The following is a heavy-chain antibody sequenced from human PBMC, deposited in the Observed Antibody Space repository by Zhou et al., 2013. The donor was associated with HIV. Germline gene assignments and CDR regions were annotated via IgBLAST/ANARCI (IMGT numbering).Heavy chain of an antibody. CDR3: ARGDEIGFLGALDF. Sequence: QIQLVQSGAEVKKPGASVKVSCKASGYTFSSYGICWVRQAPGQGLEWMGILNPSGGTTNYAQRFQGRVTMTTDTSTTTVYMELRNLKSDDTAVYYCARGDEIGFLGALDFWGQGTMVTVSS. V-gene: IGHV1-46*01. CDR1: GYTFSSYG. D-gene: IGHD3-10*01. J-gene: IGHJ3*01. CDR2: LNPSGGTT.